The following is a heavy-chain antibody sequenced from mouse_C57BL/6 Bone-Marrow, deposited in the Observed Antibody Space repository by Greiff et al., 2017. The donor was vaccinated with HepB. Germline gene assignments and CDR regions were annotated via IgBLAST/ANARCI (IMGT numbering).Heavy chain of an antibody. J-gene: IGHJ4*01. Sequence: DVQLQESGPELVKPGASVKMSCKASGYTFTDYNMHWVKQSHGKSLEWIGYINPNNGGTSYNQKFKGKATLTVNKSSSTAYMELRSLTSEDSAVYYCARGYGSSPYYAMDYWGQGTSVTVSS. CDR3: ARGYGSSPYYAMDY. V-gene: IGHV1-22*01. CDR2: INPNNGGT. CDR1: GYTFTDYN. D-gene: IGHD1-1*01.